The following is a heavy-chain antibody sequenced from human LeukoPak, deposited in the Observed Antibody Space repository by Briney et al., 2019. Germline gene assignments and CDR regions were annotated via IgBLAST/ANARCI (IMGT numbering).Heavy chain of an antibody. CDR3: ARFYGDETYFDY. CDR2: ISSSGSTI. CDR1: GFTFSSYE. Sequence: GGSLRLSCAASGFTFSSYEMNWVRQAPGKGLEWVSYISSSGSTIYYADSVKGRFTISRDNAKNSLYLQMNSLRAEDTAAYYCARFYGDETYFDYWGQGTLVTVSS. J-gene: IGHJ4*02. V-gene: IGHV3-48*03. D-gene: IGHD4-17*01.